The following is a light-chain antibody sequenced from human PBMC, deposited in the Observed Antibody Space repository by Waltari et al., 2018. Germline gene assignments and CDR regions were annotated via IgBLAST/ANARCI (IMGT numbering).Light chain of an antibody. CDR2: HAS. J-gene: IGKJ1*01. CDR3: QQYVESPAT. V-gene: IGKV3-20*01. CDR1: LSVRIY. Sequence: IVLTQSPGTVSLSPGDRATLSCRASLSVRIYLAWYQQKPGQAPRLLIYHASTRATGIPDRFSASGSGTDFSLTISRLEPEDFAMYYCQQYVESPATFGQGTKVEIK.